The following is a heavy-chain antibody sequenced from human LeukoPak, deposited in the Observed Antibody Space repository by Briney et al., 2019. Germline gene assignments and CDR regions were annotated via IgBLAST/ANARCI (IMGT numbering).Heavy chain of an antibody. V-gene: IGHV4-4*07. CDR2: IFASGST. CDR3: ARGMKDYTSSIGY. CDR1: STSVTSHH. D-gene: IGHD2-2*02. Sequence: SETLSLTCAVSSTSVTSHHWAWIRQPAGKGLEWIGRIFASGSTNYNASLKSRITISGDTSKNHFSLILTSVTAADTAVYYCARGMKDYTSSIGYWGQGTLVTVSS. J-gene: IGHJ4*02.